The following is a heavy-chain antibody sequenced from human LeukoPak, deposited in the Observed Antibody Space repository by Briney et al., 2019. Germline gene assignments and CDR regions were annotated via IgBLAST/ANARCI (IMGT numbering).Heavy chain of an antibody. J-gene: IGHJ5*02. Sequence: SETLSLTCTVSGGSISSYYWSWIRQPPRKGLEWIGYIYYSGSTNYNPSLKSRVTISVDTSKNQFSLKLSSVNAADTAVYYCARSLWVGELLTWGQGTLVTVSS. V-gene: IGHV4-59*01. CDR1: GGSISSYY. CDR3: ARSLWVGELLT. D-gene: IGHD3-10*01. CDR2: IYYSGST.